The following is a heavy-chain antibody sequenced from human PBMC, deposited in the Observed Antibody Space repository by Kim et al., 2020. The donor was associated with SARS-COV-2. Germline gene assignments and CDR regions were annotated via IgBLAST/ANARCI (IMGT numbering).Heavy chain of an antibody. Sequence: GGSLRLSCAASGFTFSSSWMSWVRQAPGKGLEWVANIKQDGSEKYYVDSVRGRFTVSRDNATNSLSLQMNSLRVEDTAVYYCARLGRVIETYWGQVILVT. CDR1: GFTFSSSW. CDR3: ARLGRVIETY. V-gene: IGHV3-7*01. CDR2: IKQDGSEK. D-gene: IGHD2-8*01. J-gene: IGHJ4*02.